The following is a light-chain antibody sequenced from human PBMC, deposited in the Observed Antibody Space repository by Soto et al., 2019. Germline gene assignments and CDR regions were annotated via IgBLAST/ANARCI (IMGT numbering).Light chain of an antibody. CDR2: GAS. Sequence: DIVFTQSPCTLSLSHGERATLSCRASHSVNSRLAWYQHKPGQAPRLLISGASSRATGIPDRFSGSGSATDFTLTISRLEPEDFALYYCQHYGRSTMTFGQGTRLEIK. J-gene: IGKJ5*01. V-gene: IGKV3-20*01. CDR1: HSVNSR. CDR3: QHYGRSTMT.